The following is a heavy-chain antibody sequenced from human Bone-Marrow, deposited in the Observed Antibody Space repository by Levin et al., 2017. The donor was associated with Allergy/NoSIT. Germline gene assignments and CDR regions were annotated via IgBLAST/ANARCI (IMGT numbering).Heavy chain of an antibody. CDR2: LTYDGNLK. J-gene: IGHJ3*02. CDR1: GFSFRSHS. V-gene: IGHV3-30*14. D-gene: IGHD4-23*01. Sequence: GGSLRLSCVASGFSFRSHSMHWVRQAPGKGLEWVAVLTYDGNLKFYTDSVKGRCTISRDHSKNTLFLQMNNLRPEDTAVYYCARSPYGGTVEGAFDIWGRGTTVIVS. CDR3: ARSPYGGTVEGAFDI.